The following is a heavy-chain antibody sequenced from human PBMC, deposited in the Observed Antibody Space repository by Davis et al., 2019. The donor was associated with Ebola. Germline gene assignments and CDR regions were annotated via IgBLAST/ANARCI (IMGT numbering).Heavy chain of an antibody. Sequence: SVKVSCKASGGTFSSYAISWVRQAPGQGLEWMGGIIPIFGTANYAQKFQGRVTMTTDTSTTTAYMELRSLRSDDTAVYYCAVGGDFWSGYYEPDIDYWGQGTLVTVSS. J-gene: IGHJ4*02. CDR3: AVGGDFWSGYYEPDIDY. D-gene: IGHD3-3*01. CDR1: GGTFSSYA. V-gene: IGHV1-69*05. CDR2: IIPIFGTA.